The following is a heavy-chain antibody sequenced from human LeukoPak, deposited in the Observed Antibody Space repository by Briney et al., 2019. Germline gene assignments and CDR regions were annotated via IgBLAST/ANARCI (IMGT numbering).Heavy chain of an antibody. Sequence: GGSPRLSCAASGFTFTTYWINWVRQAPGKGLEWVAVINQDGSEKYYVDSVKGRFTISRDNAKNSLYLQMNSLRAEDTAVCYCARDFRNAGDYWGQGTLVTVSS. J-gene: IGHJ4*02. CDR2: INQDGSEK. V-gene: IGHV3-7*01. CDR3: ARDFRNAGDY. CDR1: GFTFTTYW. D-gene: IGHD1-14*01.